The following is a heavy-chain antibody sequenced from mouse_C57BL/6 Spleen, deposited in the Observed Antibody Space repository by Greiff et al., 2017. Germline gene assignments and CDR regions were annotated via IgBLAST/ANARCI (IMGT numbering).Heavy chain of an antibody. D-gene: IGHD1-1*01. CDR3: ARWDTTVVFDY. Sequence: QVQLQQSGAELVKPGASVKLSCKASGYTFTSYWMHWVKQRPGQGLEWIGMIHPNSGSTNYNEKFKSKATLTVDKSSSTAYMQLSSLTSEDSAVYYCARWDTTVVFDYWGQGTTLTVSS. CDR2: IHPNSGST. CDR1: GYTFTSYW. J-gene: IGHJ2*01. V-gene: IGHV1-64*01.